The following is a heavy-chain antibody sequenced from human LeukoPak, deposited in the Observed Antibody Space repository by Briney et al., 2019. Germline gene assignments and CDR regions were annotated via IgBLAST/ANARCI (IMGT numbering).Heavy chain of an antibody. V-gene: IGHV1-2*02. CDR3: AREDCSSTSCYGFDP. CDR2: INPNSGGT. Sequence: ASVKVSCKASGYTFTGYYMHWVRQAPGQGLEWMGWINPNSGGTNYAQKFQGRVTMTRDTSISTAYMELSRLRSDDTAVYYCAREDCSSTSCYGFDPWGQGTLVTVSS. D-gene: IGHD2-2*01. CDR1: GYTFTGYY. J-gene: IGHJ5*02.